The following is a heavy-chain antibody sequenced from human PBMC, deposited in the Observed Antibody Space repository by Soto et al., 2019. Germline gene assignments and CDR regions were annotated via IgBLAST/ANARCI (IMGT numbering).Heavy chain of an antibody. D-gene: IGHD3-22*01. J-gene: IGHJ6*02. CDR1: GFTFSTYA. CDR2: ISPSSGYI. CDR3: ARDGYCYDSSGYYYPYYYYGMDV. V-gene: IGHV3-21*01. Sequence: PGGSLRLSCAASGFTFSTYAMSWVRQAPGEGLEWLSAISPSSGYIYYADSVKGRFTISRDNAKNSLYLQMNSLRAEDTAVYYCARDGYCYDSSGYYYPYYYYGMDVWGQGTTVTVSS.